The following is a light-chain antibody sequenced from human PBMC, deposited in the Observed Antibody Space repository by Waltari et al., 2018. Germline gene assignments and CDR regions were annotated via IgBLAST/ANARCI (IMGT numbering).Light chain of an antibody. CDR1: SRDVGGYEY. CDR3: CSYAGTSSPSL. Sequence: QSALTQPRSVSASPGQSVTVSCTGTSRDVGGYEYVSWYQQFPGKAPKLIIYDVTKLPSGVPDRFSGPKAGNVDSLTLSGLQADDEADYYCCSYAGTSSPSLFGTGTKVTVL. J-gene: IGLJ1*01. V-gene: IGLV2-11*01. CDR2: DVT.